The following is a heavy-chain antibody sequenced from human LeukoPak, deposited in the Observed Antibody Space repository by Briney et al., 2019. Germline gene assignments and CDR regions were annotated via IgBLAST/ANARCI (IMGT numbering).Heavy chain of an antibody. CDR1: GGSFSGYY. CDR3: AREAIAVAAIDY. V-gene: IGHV4-34*01. Sequence: SETLSLTCAVYGGSFSGYYWSWIRQPPGKGLEWIGEINHSGSTNYNPSFKSRVTISVDTSKNQFSLKLSSVTAADTAVYYCAREAIAVAAIDYWDQGTLVTVSS. J-gene: IGHJ4*02. CDR2: INHSGST. D-gene: IGHD6-19*01.